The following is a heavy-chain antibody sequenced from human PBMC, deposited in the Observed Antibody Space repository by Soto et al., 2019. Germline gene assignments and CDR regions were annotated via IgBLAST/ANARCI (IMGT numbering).Heavy chain of an antibody. CDR3: TRHGSY. Sequence: QLQLQESGPGLVKPSETLSLTCTVSGVSISSGSYYWGWFRQPPGKGLEWIGTIYYGGSSYSNPSLKSRVTISLDTSKNQFSLTLTSVTAADTAVYYCTRHGSYWGQGTLVTVSS. J-gene: IGHJ4*02. V-gene: IGHV4-39*01. CDR1: GVSISSGSYY. CDR2: IYYGGSS.